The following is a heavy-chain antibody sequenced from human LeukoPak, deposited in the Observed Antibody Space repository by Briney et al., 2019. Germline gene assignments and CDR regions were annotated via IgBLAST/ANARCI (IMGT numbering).Heavy chain of an antibody. CDR1: GYSFTTYW. J-gene: IGHJ5*02. CDR2: IYPGDSRV. Sequence: GESLKISCKGIGYSFTTYWIGWVRQMPGKGMEWMGVIYPGDSRVRYNPSFQGQVTISVDKSVSTAYLQWISLKASDTAMYYCACRDLSSTWSYPWGQGTLVTVSS. D-gene: IGHD6-13*01. V-gene: IGHV5-51*01. CDR3: ACRDLSSTWSYP.